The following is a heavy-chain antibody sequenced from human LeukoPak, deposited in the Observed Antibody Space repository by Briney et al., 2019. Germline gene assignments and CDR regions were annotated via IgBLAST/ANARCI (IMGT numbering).Heavy chain of an antibody. Sequence: PSETLSLTCTVSGGSISSYYWSWIRQPPGKGLEWIGYIYYSGSTNYSPSLKSRVTISVDTSKNQFSLKLSSVTAADTAVYYCARRRGSSSDFDYWGQGTLVTVSS. D-gene: IGHD6-6*01. CDR2: IYYSGST. CDR1: GGSISSYY. V-gene: IGHV4-59*01. J-gene: IGHJ4*02. CDR3: ARRRGSSSDFDY.